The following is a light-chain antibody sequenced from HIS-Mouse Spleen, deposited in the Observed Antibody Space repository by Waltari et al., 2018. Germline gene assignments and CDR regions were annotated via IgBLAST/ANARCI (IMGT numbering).Light chain of an antibody. V-gene: IGLV2-14*03. CDR1: SSDVGGYNY. CDR2: DVS. J-gene: IGLJ2*01. Sequence: QSALTQPASVSGSPGQSITISCTGTSSDVGGYNYVSWYQQHPGKAPKLMIYDVSNRPSGVSNRFPGSKSGNTASLTISGLQAEDEADYYCSSYTSSSPVVFGGGTKLTVL. CDR3: SSYTSSSPVV.